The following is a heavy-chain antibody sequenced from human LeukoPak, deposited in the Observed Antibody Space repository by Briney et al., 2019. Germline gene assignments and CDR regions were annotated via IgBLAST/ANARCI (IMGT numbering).Heavy chain of an antibody. CDR3: ASHKGF. V-gene: IGHV4-59*01. J-gene: IGHJ4*02. CDR2: IYYSGST. Sequence: SETLSLTCTVSGGSISNNYWSWFRQPPGKGLEWIGYIYYSGSTNYNPSLKSRVTISVDPSKSQFSLKLSSVTAADTAVYYCASHKGFWGQGTLVTVSS. CDR1: GGSISNNY.